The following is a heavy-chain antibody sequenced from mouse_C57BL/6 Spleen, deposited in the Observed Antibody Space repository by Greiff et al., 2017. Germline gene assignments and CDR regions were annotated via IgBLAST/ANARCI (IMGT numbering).Heavy chain of an antibody. CDR3: AREGSTPYAMDY. J-gene: IGHJ4*01. D-gene: IGHD1-1*01. Sequence: VQLKESGPELVKPGASVKISCKASGYSFTGYYMNWVKQSPEKSLEWIGEINPSTGGTTYNQKFKAKATLSVDKASSTAYMQLKSLTSEDSAVYYCAREGSTPYAMDYWGQGTSVTVSS. V-gene: IGHV1-42*01. CDR1: GYSFTGYY. CDR2: INPSTGGT.